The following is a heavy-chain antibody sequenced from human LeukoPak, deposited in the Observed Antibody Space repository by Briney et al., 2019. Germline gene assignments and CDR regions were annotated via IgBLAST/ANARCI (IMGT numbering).Heavy chain of an antibody. CDR1: GFSFSSYT. CDR2: ITGSGRTI. CDR3: AKDPYGTRYFDY. D-gene: IGHD2-2*01. J-gene: IGHJ4*02. Sequence: GGSLRLSCAASGFSFSSYTMNWVRQAPGKGLEWVSYITGSGRTIYYADSVKGRFTISRDNAKNSLYLQMNSLRDEDTAVYYCAKDPYGTRYFDYWGQGTLVTVSS. V-gene: IGHV3-48*02.